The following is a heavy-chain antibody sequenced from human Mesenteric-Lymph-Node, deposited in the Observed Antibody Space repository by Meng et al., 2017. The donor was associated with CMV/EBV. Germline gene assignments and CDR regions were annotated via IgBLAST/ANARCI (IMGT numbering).Heavy chain of an antibody. J-gene: IGHJ4*02. CDR2: INHSGST. CDR1: GGSFSGYY. V-gene: IGHV4-34*01. Sequence: SETLSLTCAVYGGSFSGYYWSWIRQPPGKGLEWIGEINHSGSTNYNPSLKSRVTISVDTSKNQLSLKQSSVTAADTAVYYCARGRRASWNDREPFDYWGQGTLVTVSS. D-gene: IGHD1-1*01. CDR3: ARGRRASWNDREPFDY.